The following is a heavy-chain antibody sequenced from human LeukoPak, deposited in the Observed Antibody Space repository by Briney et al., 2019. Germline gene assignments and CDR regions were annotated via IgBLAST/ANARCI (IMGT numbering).Heavy chain of an antibody. V-gene: IGHV4-59*01. CDR2: IFYSGST. J-gene: IGHJ4*02. CDR3: ARDGGSGSGWYNIDY. Sequence: SETLSLTCAVYGGSFSGYYWTWIRQPPGRGLEWIGYIFYSGSTNYHPSLRSRVTISLDTAKNQFSLKLTSVTAADTAVYYCARDGGSGSGWYNIDYWGQGTLVTVSS. D-gene: IGHD6-19*01. CDR1: GGSFSGYY.